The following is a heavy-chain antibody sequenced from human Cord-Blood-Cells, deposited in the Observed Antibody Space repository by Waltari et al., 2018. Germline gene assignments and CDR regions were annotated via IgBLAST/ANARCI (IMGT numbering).Heavy chain of an antibody. CDR3: AAASSRTFPNIAAAGY. V-gene: IGHV1-58*01. D-gene: IGHD6-13*01. J-gene: IGHJ4*02. Sequence: QMQLVQSGPEVKKPGTSVKVSCKASGFTFTSSAVQWVRQARGQRLEWIGWIVVGRGNTNYAQKFQERVTITRDMSTSTAYMELSSLRSEDTAVYYCAAASSRTFPNIAAAGYWGQGTLVTVSS. CDR1: GFTFTSSA. CDR2: IVVGRGNT.